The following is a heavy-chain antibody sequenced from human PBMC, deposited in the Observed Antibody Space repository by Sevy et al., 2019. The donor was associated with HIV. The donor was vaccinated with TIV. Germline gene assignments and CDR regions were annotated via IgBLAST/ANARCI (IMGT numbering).Heavy chain of an antibody. CDR3: VKEGGVTGTGGDC. CDR2: IQYDGSHK. Sequence: GGSLRLSCAASGFTFSNFGMHWVHQAPGKGLEWVSFIQYDGSHKYYTDSVKGRLTISRDNSKNTLYLQMNSLRAEDTAVYYCVKEGGVTGTGGDCWGQGTLVTVSS. V-gene: IGHV3-30*02. CDR1: GFTFSNFG. D-gene: IGHD1-1*01. J-gene: IGHJ4*02.